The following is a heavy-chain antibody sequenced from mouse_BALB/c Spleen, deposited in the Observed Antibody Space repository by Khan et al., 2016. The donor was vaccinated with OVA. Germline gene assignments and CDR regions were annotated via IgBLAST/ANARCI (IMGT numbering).Heavy chain of an antibody. CDR1: GYTFTDYF. D-gene: IGHD1-1*01. CDR3: EGSAGVTTRDALDY. V-gene: IGHV1-84*02. J-gene: IGHJ4*01. CDR2: IYPGTANT. Sequence: QVQLQQSGPELVKPGASVKISCKASGYTFTDYFLKWVKQRPGQGLEWIGWIYPGTANTKYNEKFKGKATLTVDTSSSTAYMQLRSLTSEDTAVYVGEGSAGVTTRDALDYWGQGTSVTVAS.